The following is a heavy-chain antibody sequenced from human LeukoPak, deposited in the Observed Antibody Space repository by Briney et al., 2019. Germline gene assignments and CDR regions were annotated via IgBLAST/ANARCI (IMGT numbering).Heavy chain of an antibody. D-gene: IGHD3-10*01. Sequence: GGSLRLSCAASGFTFSSYEMNWVRQAPGKGLEWVSYVSSSSSTIYYADSVKGRFTISRDNAKNSLYLQMNSLRAEDTAVYYCVRYYTRQSWYFDLWGRGTLVTVSS. CDR1: GFTFSSYE. CDR2: VSSSSSTI. V-gene: IGHV3-48*03. J-gene: IGHJ2*01. CDR3: VRYYTRQSWYFDL.